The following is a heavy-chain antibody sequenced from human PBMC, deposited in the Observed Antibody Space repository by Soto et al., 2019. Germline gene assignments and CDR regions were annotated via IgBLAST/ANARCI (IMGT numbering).Heavy chain of an antibody. J-gene: IGHJ4*02. CDR1: GFTVSSNY. D-gene: IGHD1-26*01. V-gene: IGHV3-53*01. Sequence: EVQLVESGGGLIQPGGSLRLSCAASGFTVSSNYMSWVRQAPGKGLEWVSVIYSGGSTYYADSVRGRFTISGDNSKNTLYLQMNSLRADDTAIYYCAGDRRGLLIFDYWGQGTLVTVSS. CDR2: IYSGGST. CDR3: AGDRRGLLIFDY.